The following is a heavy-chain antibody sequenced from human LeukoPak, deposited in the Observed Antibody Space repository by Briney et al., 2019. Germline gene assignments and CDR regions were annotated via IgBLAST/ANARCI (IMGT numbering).Heavy chain of an antibody. CDR1: GFTFSHFW. V-gene: IGHV3-7*01. D-gene: IGHD3-16*01. CDR2: INQDGGEK. Sequence: GGSLRLSCAASGFTFSHFWMSWVRQAPGKGLEWVASINQDGGEKYSLDSVKGRFTISRDNTKSSLYLQMNSLRAEDTAMYYCARYRHLYYWGQGTLVTVSS. J-gene: IGHJ4*02. CDR3: ARYRHLYY.